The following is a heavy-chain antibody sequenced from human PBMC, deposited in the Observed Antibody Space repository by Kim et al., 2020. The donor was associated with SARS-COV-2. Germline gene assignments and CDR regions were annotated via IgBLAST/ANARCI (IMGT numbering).Heavy chain of an antibody. Sequence: GGSLTLTCDVSGISISRRAWHWGWQAHGKGLEWVGLILSDGRHISYPDSVKGRFIISRDNTKSTLYFQMNSLRLEDTAVYYCVAEIGSRSFDHWGQGTLVTVSS. CDR2: ILSDGRHI. D-gene: IGHD3-10*01. CDR3: VAEIGSRSFDH. CDR1: GISISRRA. J-gene: IGHJ4*02. V-gene: IGHV3-30*04.